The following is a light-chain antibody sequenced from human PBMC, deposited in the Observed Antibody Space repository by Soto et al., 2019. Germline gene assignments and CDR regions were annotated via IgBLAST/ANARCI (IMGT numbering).Light chain of an antibody. CDR3: QQYNNWPS. CDR2: AAS. Sequence: DIQMAQSASTLSASLRDTVTVACRASQGISKWLAWYQKKPVKAPILLIYAASSLQSGVPSRFSGSGSGTEFTLTISSLQSEDLAVYYCQQYNNWPSFGQGTRLEIK. V-gene: IGKV1-5*01. CDR1: QGISKW. J-gene: IGKJ5*01.